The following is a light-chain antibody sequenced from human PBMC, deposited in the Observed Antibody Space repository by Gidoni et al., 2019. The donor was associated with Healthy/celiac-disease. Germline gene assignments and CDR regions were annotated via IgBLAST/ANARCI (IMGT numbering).Light chain of an antibody. Sequence: EILFTSSPATLSLSPGEIATLSCRARQSVSSYLAWYQQKPGQAPRLLIYDASNRATGIPARFSGSGSGTDFTLTISSLEPEDFAVYYCQQRSNWPVTFGPGTKVDIK. CDR2: DAS. J-gene: IGKJ3*01. V-gene: IGKV3-11*01. CDR3: QQRSNWPVT. CDR1: QSVSSY.